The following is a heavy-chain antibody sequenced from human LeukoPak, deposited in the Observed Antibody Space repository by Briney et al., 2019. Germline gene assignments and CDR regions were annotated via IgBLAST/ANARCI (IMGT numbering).Heavy chain of an antibody. D-gene: IGHD2-15*01. V-gene: IGHV3-48*01. CDR3: ARNKGSPLCSGGNCPIDY. CDR1: GFTFSSYS. Sequence: PGRSLRLSCAFSGFTFSSYSMNWVRQAPGKGLEWVSYIISSSSTIYYADSVRCRFTISRDNAKNSLYLHMDSLRADDTAVYYCARNKGSPLCSGGNCPIDYWGQGTLVTVSS. CDR2: IISSSSTI. J-gene: IGHJ4*02.